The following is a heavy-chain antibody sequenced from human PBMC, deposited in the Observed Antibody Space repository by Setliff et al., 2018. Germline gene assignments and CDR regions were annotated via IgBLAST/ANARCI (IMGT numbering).Heavy chain of an antibody. D-gene: IGHD2-15*01. CDR3: MRQVGGGLWYFDY. Sequence: SETLSLTCTVSGFSISSAYYWGWIRQPPGKGLEWIGHIYSSGSAEYNPSLQSRVNLSLDMSKTQFSLHLNSVTAADTAVYYCMRQVGGGLWYFDYWGQGILVTVSS. V-gene: IGHV4-38-2*02. CDR2: IYSSGSA. CDR1: GFSISSAYY. J-gene: IGHJ4*02.